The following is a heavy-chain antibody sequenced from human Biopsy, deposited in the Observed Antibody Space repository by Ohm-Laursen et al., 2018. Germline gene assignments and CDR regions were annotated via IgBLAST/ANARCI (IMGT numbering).Heavy chain of an antibody. J-gene: IGHJ4*02. CDR2: INPSGGST. V-gene: IGHV1-46*01. D-gene: IGHD6-19*01. Sequence: SVKVSCKTSGYIFTRYYIHRGRQAPGHGLEGMASINPSGGSTTSAQRFQGRLIMTRDTSPSSIYMELSSLRSEDTAIYFCARSVAGTGGVFDSWGQGTLVTVSS. CDR1: GYIFTRYY. CDR3: ARSVAGTGGVFDS.